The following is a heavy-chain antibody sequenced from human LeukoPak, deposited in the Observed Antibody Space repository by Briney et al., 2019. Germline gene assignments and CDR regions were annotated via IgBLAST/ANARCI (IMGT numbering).Heavy chain of an antibody. J-gene: IGHJ6*03. V-gene: IGHV4-38-2*02. D-gene: IGHD5-18*01. CDR2: FYRSGST. CDR3: ARDSRGYSYGLYYYYYMDV. Sequence: PSETLSLTCTVSGYSISSDSYWGWIRQPPGRGLEWIGTFYRSGSTYYNPSLKSRVTISVDTSKNQFSLKLSSVTAADTAVYYCARDSRGYSYGLYYYYYMDVWGKGTTVTVSS. CDR1: GYSISSDSY.